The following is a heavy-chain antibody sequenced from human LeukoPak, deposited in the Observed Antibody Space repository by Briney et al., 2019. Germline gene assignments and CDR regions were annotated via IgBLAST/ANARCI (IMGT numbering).Heavy chain of an antibody. J-gene: IGHJ3*02. CDR2: IYYSGST. D-gene: IGHD7-27*01. V-gene: IGHV4-59*01. Sequence: PSETLSLTCTVSGGSISSYYWSWIRQPPGKGLEWIGYIYYSGSTNYNPSLKSRVTISVDTSKNQFSLKLSSVTAADTAVYYCARIKTLTGDPDAFDIWGQGTMVTVSS. CDR3: ARIKTLTGDPDAFDI. CDR1: GGSISSYY.